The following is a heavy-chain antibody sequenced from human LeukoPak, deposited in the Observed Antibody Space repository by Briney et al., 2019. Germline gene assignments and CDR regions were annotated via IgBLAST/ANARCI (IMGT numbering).Heavy chain of an antibody. D-gene: IGHD3-9*01. CDR2: ISSSGTHV. CDR3: ARASSKQLAGYLPDGFDI. Sequence: GGSLRLSCAASGFTFSDYYMSWIRQAPGKGLEWVSSISSSGTHVYYADSVKGRFTISRDNAKNSLSLQMNSLRADDAAVYYCARASSKQLAGYLPDGFDIWGQGTMVTVSS. V-gene: IGHV3-11*04. CDR1: GFTFSDYY. J-gene: IGHJ3*02.